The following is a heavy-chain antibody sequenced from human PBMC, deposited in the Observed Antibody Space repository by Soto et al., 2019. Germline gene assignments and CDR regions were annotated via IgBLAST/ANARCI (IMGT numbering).Heavy chain of an antibody. D-gene: IGHD2-15*01. CDR2: INSDGSST. J-gene: IGHJ6*03. Sequence: GGSLRLSCAASGFTFSSYWMHWVRQAPGKGLVWVSRINSDGSSTSYTDSVKGRFTISRDNAKNTLYLQMNSLRAEDTAVYYCAKGKGYCSGGSCYSLYYYYYYYMDVWGKGTTVTVSS. CDR3: AKGKGYCSGGSCYSLYYYYYYYMDV. CDR1: GFTFSSYW. V-gene: IGHV3-74*01.